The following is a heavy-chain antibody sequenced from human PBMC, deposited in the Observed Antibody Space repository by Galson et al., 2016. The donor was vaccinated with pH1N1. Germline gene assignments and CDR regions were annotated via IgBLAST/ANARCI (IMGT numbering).Heavy chain of an antibody. D-gene: IGHD1-1*01. CDR2: VYYSGST. J-gene: IGHJ3*02. CDR1: GGSISSGNSY. V-gene: IGHV4-31*03. CDR3: ARDYREQLGDGFDI. Sequence: LSLTCTVSGGSISSGNSYWSWIRQHPGKGLEWIGCVYYSGSTDYDPSLRSRVSISVDTSKNQFALNLSSVTAADTAVYYCARDYREQLGDGFDIWGQGTMVTVSS.